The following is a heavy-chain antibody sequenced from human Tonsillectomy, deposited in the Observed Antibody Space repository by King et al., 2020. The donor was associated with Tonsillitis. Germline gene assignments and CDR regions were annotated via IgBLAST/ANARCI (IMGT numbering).Heavy chain of an antibody. CDR1: GGSFSGYY. Sequence: VQLRQWGAGLLKPSETLSLTCAVYGGSFSGYYWSWIRQPPGKGLEWSGEINHSGSTNYNPSLKSRVTISVDTSKNQFSLKLSSVTAADTAVYYCARGRGRYYYDSSGYYANWGQGTLVTVSS. CDR3: ARGRGRYYYDSSGYYAN. CDR2: INHSGST. J-gene: IGHJ4*02. D-gene: IGHD3-22*01. V-gene: IGHV4-34*01.